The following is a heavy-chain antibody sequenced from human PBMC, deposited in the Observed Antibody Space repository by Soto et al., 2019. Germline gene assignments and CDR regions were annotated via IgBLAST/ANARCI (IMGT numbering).Heavy chain of an antibody. V-gene: IGHV3-73*01. D-gene: IGHD6-19*01. CDR2: IRSKANSYAT. CDR3: RYPVDDAFDI. CDR1: GFTFSGSA. Sequence: EVQLVESGGGLVQPGGSLKLSCAASGFTFSGSAMHWVRQASGKGLEWVGRIRSKANSYATAYAASVKGRFTISRDDSKNTAYLQMNSLKTEDTAVYYCRYPVDDAFDIWGQGTMVTVSS. J-gene: IGHJ3*02.